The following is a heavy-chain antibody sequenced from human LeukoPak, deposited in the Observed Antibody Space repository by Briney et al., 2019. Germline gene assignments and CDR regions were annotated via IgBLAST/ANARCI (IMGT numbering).Heavy chain of an antibody. CDR1: GHTLTELS. J-gene: IGHJ6*03. V-gene: IGHV1-24*01. D-gene: IGHD6-19*01. Sequence: ASVKVSCKVSGHTLTELSMHWVRQAPGKGLEWMGGFDPEDGETIYAQKFQGRVTMTEDTSTDTAYMELSSLRSEGTAVYCCATAAPGIAVAGHYYYYYMDVWGKGTTVTVSS. CDR2: FDPEDGET. CDR3: ATAAPGIAVAGHYYYYYMDV.